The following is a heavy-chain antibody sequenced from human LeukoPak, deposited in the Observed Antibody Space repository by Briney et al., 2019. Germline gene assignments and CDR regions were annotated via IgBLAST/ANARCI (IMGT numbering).Heavy chain of an antibody. Sequence: GESLKISCKGSGYSFTSYWISWVRQMPGKGLEWLGRIDPSDSYINYSPSFQGHVTISADKSISTAYLQWSSLKASDTAMYYCAIKYYYYYGMDVWGQGTTVTVSS. J-gene: IGHJ6*02. CDR2: IDPSDSYI. V-gene: IGHV5-10-1*01. CDR3: AIKYYYYYGMDV. CDR1: GYSFTSYW.